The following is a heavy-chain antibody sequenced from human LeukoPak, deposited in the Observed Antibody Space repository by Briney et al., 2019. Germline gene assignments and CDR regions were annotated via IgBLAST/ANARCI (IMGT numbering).Heavy chain of an antibody. CDR2: IYYSGST. CDR3: ARQDGRGYPLYFDY. CDR1: GGSISSYY. Sequence: SETLSLTCTVSGGSISSYYWSWIRQPTGKGLEWIGYIYYSGSTNYNPSLKSRVTISVDTSKNQFSLKLSSVTAADTAVYYCARQDGRGYPLYFDYWGQGTLVTVSS. D-gene: IGHD3-22*01. J-gene: IGHJ4*02. V-gene: IGHV4-59*08.